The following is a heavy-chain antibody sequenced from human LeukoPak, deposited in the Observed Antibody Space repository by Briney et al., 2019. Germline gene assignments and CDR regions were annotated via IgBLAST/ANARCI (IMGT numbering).Heavy chain of an antibody. CDR1: GGSISSYY. D-gene: IGHD3-10*01. V-gene: IGHV4-59*01. CDR3: ARDSYYGAAGIDY. J-gene: IGHJ4*02. Sequence: SETLSLTCTVSGGSISSYYWSWIRQPPRKGLEWIGYIYYSGSTNYNPSLKSRVTISVDTSKSQFSLKLSSVTAADTAVYYCARDSYYGAAGIDYWGQGTLVTVSS. CDR2: IYYSGST.